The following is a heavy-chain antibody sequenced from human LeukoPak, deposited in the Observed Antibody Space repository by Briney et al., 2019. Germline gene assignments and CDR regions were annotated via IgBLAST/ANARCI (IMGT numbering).Heavy chain of an antibody. CDR1: GGSISNYY. D-gene: IGHD3-16*02. CDR2: IYYSGST. V-gene: IGHV4-59*12. J-gene: IGHJ3*02. CDR3: ARGAVTGSYRYFCAFDI. Sequence: SETLSLTCTVSGGSISNYYWSWIRQPPGKGLEWIGYIYYSGSTNYNPSLKSRVTISVDTSKNQFSLKLSSVTAADTAVYYCARGAVTGSYRYFCAFDIWDQGTMVTVSS.